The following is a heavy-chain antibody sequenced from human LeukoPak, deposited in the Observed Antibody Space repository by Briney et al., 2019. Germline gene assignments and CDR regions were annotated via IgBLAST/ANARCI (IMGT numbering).Heavy chain of an antibody. CDR1: GFTVSNNY. Sequence: GGSLRLSCAASGFTVSNNYLHWVRRAPGKGLEWVSVIYSGGTTYYANSVKGRFTISRDSSKNTMYLQMNSLRVEDTAMYYCGRDVGPWGQGTLVTVSS. J-gene: IGHJ5*02. CDR3: GRDVGP. CDR2: IYSGGTT. V-gene: IGHV3-53*01.